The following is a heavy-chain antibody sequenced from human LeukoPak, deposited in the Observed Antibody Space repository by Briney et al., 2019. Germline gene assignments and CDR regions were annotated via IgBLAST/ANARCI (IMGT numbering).Heavy chain of an antibody. CDR1: GGTFSSYA. Sequence: ASVKVSCKASGGTFSSYAISCVRQSPGQGLEWMGRIIPILGKANYAQKFQGRVTITADKSTRTAYIELSSLRSEETAVYHCARRTMNSGYDSQRYYYYCYGMDVWGQGNTVTVSS. D-gene: IGHD5-12*01. V-gene: IGHV1-69*04. J-gene: IGHJ6*02. CDR3: ARRTMNSGYDSQRYYYYCYGMDV. CDR2: IIPILGKA.